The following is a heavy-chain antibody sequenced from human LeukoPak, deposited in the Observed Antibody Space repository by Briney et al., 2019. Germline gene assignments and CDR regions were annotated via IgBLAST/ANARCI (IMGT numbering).Heavy chain of an antibody. D-gene: IGHD3-9*01. CDR3: ARGHYDVLAASYKWTPDY. CDR2: ITSGGDYI. CDR1: GFTFNTFN. V-gene: IGHV3-21*01. J-gene: IGHJ4*02. Sequence: GGSLRLSCAASGFTFNTFNMNWVRQAPGKGLEWVSSITSGGDYIYYADSVKGRFITSRDNAKNSLSLQLNSLRVEDTAVYYCARGHYDVLAASYKWTPDYWGQGTLVTVSS.